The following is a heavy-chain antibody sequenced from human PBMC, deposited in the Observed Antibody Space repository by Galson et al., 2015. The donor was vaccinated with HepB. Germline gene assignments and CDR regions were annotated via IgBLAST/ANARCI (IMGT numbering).Heavy chain of an antibody. CDR1: GFTFSSYG. D-gene: IGHD3-9*01. V-gene: IGHV3-33*01. J-gene: IGHJ4*02. Sequence: SLRLSCAASGFTFSSYGMHWVRQAPGKGLEWVAVIWYDGSNKYYADSVKGRFTISRDNSKNTLYLQMNSLRAEDTAVYYCARNRRYDILTGYYALAEYYFDYWGQGTLVTVSS. CDR3: ARNRRYDILTGYYALAEYYFDY. CDR2: IWYDGSNK.